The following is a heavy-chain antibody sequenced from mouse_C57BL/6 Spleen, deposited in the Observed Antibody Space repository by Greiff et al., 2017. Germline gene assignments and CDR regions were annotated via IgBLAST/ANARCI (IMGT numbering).Heavy chain of an antibody. CDR1: GYTFTSYG. CDR3: ARVYDGDYYAMDD. V-gene: IGHV1-81*01. Sequence: QVQLKESGAELARPGASVKLSCKASGYTFTSYGISWVKQRTGQGLEWIGEIYPRSGNTYYNEKFKGKATLTADKSSSTAYMELRSLTSEDSAVYYCARVYDGDYYAMDDWGQGTSVTVSS. D-gene: IGHD1-2*01. CDR2: IYPRSGNT. J-gene: IGHJ4*01.